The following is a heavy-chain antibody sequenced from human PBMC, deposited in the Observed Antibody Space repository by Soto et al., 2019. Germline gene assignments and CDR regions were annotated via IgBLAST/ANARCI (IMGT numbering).Heavy chain of an antibody. CDR2: ISGSGGST. J-gene: IGHJ4*02. D-gene: IGHD3-9*01. CDR3: AKVRYVGDILTGYYWFDY. Sequence: PGGSLRLSCAASGFTFSSYAMSWVRQAPGKGLEWVSAISGSGGSTYYADSVKGRFTISRDNSKNTLYLQMNSLRAEDTAVYYCAKVRYVGDILTGYYWFDYWGQGTLVTVSS. CDR1: GFTFSSYA. V-gene: IGHV3-23*01.